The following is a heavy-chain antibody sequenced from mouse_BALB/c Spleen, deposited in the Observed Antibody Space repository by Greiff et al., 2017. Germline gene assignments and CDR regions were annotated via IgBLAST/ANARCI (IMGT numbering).Heavy chain of an antibody. V-gene: IGHV5-4*02. Sequence: EVKLLESGGGLVKPGGSLKLSCAASGFTFSDYYMYWVRQTPEKRLEWVATISDGGSYTYYPDSVKGRFTISRDNAKNNLYLQMSSLKSEDTAMYYCARDTGGSSYNYAMDYWGQGTSVTVSS. CDR3: ARDTGGSSYNYAMDY. J-gene: IGHJ4*01. CDR1: GFTFSDYY. CDR2: ISDGGSYT. D-gene: IGHD1-1*01.